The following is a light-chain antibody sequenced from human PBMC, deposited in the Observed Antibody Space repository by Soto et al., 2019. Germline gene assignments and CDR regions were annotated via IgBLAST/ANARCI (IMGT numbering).Light chain of an antibody. V-gene: IGLV2-18*02. CDR3: SSYTITSTSVI. J-gene: IGLJ2*01. CDR2: EVS. Sequence: QSALTQPPSVSGSPGQSVTISCTGTSSDVGSYSRVSWYQQPPGTAPKLMIYEVSNRPSGVPDRFSGSKSGNTASLTISGLQPEDEADYYCSSYTITSTSVIFGGGTQLTVL. CDR1: SSDVGSYSR.